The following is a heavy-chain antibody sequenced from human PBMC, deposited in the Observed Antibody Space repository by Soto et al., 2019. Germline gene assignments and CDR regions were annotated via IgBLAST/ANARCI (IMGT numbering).Heavy chain of an antibody. CDR3: AKASRITMIVVVISENWFDP. CDR1: GFTFSSYA. D-gene: IGHD3-22*01. V-gene: IGHV3-23*01. J-gene: IGHJ5*02. CDR2: ISGSGGST. Sequence: GGSLRLSCAASGFTFSSYAMSWVRQAAGKGLEWVSAISGSGGSTYYADSVKGRFTISRDNSKNTLYLQMNSLRAEDTAVYYCAKASRITMIVVVISENWFDPWGQGTLVTVSS.